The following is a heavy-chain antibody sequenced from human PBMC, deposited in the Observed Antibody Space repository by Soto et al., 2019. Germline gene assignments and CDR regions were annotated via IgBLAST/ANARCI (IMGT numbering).Heavy chain of an antibody. CDR2: ISYDGSNK. CDR1: GFTFSSYA. V-gene: IGHV3-30-3*01. Sequence: QVQLVESGGGVVQPGRSLRLSCAASGFTFSSYAMHWVRQAPGKGREWVAVISYDGSNKYNADSVKGRFTISRDNSKNTLYLQMNSLRAEDTAVYYCARFTVTTGDYGMDVWGQGTTVTVSS. D-gene: IGHD4-4*01. CDR3: ARFTVTTGDYGMDV. J-gene: IGHJ6*02.